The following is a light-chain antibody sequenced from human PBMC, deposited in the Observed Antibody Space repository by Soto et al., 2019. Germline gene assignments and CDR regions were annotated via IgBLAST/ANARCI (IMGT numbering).Light chain of an antibody. CDR1: QTVNSDY. V-gene: IGKV3-11*01. Sequence: EIVLTQSPVTLSLSPGETATLSCRASQTVNSDYLAWFQQKPGQAPRLLIYDASNRATGIPARFSGSGSGTDFTLTISSLEPEDFAVYYCQQRSNWPLFGQGTRLEIK. CDR3: QQRSNWPL. J-gene: IGKJ5*01. CDR2: DAS.